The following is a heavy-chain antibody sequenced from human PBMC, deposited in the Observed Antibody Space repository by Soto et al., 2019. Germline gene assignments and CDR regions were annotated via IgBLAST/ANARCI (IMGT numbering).Heavy chain of an antibody. Sequence: GGSLRLSCAASGFTFSSYGMHLVRQAPGKGLEWVAVIWYDGSNKYYADSVKDRFTISRDNSKNTLYLQMNSLRAEDTAVYYCARDGVSQYDYIWGSYRQYFDYWGQGTLVTVSS. CDR3: ARDGVSQYDYIWGSYRQYFDY. D-gene: IGHD3-16*02. CDR1: GFTFSSYG. J-gene: IGHJ4*02. V-gene: IGHV3-33*01. CDR2: IWYDGSNK.